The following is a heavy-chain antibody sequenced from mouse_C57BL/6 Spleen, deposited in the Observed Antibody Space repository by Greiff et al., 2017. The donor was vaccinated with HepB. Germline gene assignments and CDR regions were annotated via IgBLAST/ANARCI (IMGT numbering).Heavy chain of an antibody. V-gene: IGHV1-9*01. CDR3: ARGGSTMITTGGNYYAMDY. Sequence: LQESGAELMKPGASVKLSCKATGYTFTGYWIEWVKQRPGHGLEWIGEILPGSGSTNYNEKFKGKATFTADTSSNTAYMQLSSLTTEDSAIYYCARGGSTMITTGGNYYAMDYWGQGTSVTVSS. CDR1: GYTFTGYW. J-gene: IGHJ4*01. CDR2: ILPGSGST. D-gene: IGHD2-4*01.